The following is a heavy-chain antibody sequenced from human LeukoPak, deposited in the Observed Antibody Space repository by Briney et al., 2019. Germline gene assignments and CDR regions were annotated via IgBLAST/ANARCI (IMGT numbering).Heavy chain of an antibody. CDR3: ARARYSGVPYYYNYGMDV. D-gene: IGHD5-12*01. Sequence: GGSLRLSCAASGFSVSSNYMSWVRQAPGKGLEWVSVIYSGGSTYYADSVKGRFTISRDNSKNTLYLQMNSLRAEDTAVYYCARARYSGVPYYYNYGMDVWGQGTTVTVSS. J-gene: IGHJ6*02. CDR1: GFSVSSNY. V-gene: IGHV3-53*01. CDR2: IYSGGST.